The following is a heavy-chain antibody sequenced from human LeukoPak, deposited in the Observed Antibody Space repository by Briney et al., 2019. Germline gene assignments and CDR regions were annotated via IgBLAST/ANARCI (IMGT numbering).Heavy chain of an antibody. D-gene: IGHD3-10*01. J-gene: IGHJ6*04. Sequence: GGSLRLSCAPSGFTFSSYALSWVRPAPGKGLEWVSSICGSGCSQYDAGTVKVRFTNSRDNSKNELYLQTSSLRAEDTAVYYCCRHGPRGPFASGTSRVYYGMDVWGKGTTVTVSS. CDR2: ICGSGCSQ. CDR3: CRHGPRGPFASGTSRVYYGMDV. V-gene: IGHV3-23*01. CDR1: GFTFSSYA.